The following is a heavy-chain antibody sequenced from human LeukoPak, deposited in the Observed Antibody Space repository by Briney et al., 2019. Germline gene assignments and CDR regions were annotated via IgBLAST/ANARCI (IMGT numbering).Heavy chain of an antibody. Sequence: SETLSLTCTVSGGSISSGSYYWSWIRQPAGKGLEWIGRIYTSGSTNYNPSLKSRVTISVDTSKNQFSLKLSSVTAADTAVYYCGRVKLWSYDYWGQGTLVTVSS. CDR2: IYTSGST. CDR3: GRVKLWSYDY. CDR1: GGSISSGSYY. J-gene: IGHJ4*02. V-gene: IGHV4-61*02. D-gene: IGHD5-18*01.